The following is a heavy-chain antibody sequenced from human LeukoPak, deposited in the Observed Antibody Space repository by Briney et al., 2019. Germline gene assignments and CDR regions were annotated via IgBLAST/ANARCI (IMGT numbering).Heavy chain of an antibody. J-gene: IGHJ4*02. CDR3: ASDPTVVVGAATFDY. Sequence: PGGSLRLPCAASTFAFSTYSMSWVRQVPGKGLEWVSSISSSSSYIYYADSVKGRFTISRDNAKNSLYLQMNTLRAEDTAVYYCASDPTVVVGAATFDYWGQGTLVTVSS. CDR2: ISSSSSYI. CDR1: TFAFSTYS. V-gene: IGHV3-21*01. D-gene: IGHD2-2*01.